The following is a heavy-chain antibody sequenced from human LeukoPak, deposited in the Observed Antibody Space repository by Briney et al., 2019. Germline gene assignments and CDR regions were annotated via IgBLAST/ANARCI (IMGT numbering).Heavy chain of an antibody. CDR1: GFSFHNYA. CDR2: INWNSDTK. Sequence: GGSLRLSCVGSGFSFHNYAMHWVRRPPGKGLEWVSAINWNSDTKAYADSVKGRFTISRDRARNSLYLQMDSLRPEDTALYYCAKDTGGNGAYFYAMDVWGQGTSVTVSS. V-gene: IGHV3-9*01. D-gene: IGHD4-23*01. J-gene: IGHJ6*02. CDR3: AKDTGGNGAYFYAMDV.